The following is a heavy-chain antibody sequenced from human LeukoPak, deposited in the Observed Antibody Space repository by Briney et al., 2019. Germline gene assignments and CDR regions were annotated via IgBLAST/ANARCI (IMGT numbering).Heavy chain of an antibody. D-gene: IGHD6-19*01. CDR3: ARARDSGWYGELGY. CDR1: GGSISSYY. J-gene: IGHJ4*02. V-gene: IGHV4-59*08. CDR2: IYDSGTT. Sequence: SETLSLTCTVSGGSISSYYWNWVRQPPGKGREWIWYIYDSGTTNYNPSLKSRVTISVDTSKNQISLKLTSVTAADTVVYYCARARDSGWYGELGYWGQGTLVTVSS.